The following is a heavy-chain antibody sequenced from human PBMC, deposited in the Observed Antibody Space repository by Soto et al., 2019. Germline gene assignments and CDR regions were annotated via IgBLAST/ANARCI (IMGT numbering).Heavy chain of an antibody. CDR1: GFTVSNNY. V-gene: IGHV3-53*02. CDR2: INSAGTP. D-gene: IGHD3-10*01. Sequence: EVQVVETGGGLIQPGGSLRLSCVASGFTVSNNYMSWVRQVPGKGLKWVSLINSAGTPYYAESVKGRFTVSRDTSKNTVYLQMSCLRVEDTAVYFCAREKSAMLRGVRYGMDVWGQGTAVTVSS. J-gene: IGHJ6*01. CDR3: AREKSAMLRGVRYGMDV.